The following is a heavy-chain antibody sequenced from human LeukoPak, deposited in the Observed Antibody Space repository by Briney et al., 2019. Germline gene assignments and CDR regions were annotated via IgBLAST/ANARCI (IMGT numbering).Heavy chain of an antibody. CDR2: IHYSGST. V-gene: IGHV4-59*01. Sequence: PSETLSLTCTVSGGSISSYYWSWIRQPPGKGLEWIGYIHYSGSTNYNPSLKSRVTISVDTSKNQFSLRLSSVTAADTAVYYCARHLQSSSEIDYWGQGTLVTVSS. D-gene: IGHD6-13*01. J-gene: IGHJ4*02. CDR1: GGSISSYY. CDR3: ARHLQSSSEIDY.